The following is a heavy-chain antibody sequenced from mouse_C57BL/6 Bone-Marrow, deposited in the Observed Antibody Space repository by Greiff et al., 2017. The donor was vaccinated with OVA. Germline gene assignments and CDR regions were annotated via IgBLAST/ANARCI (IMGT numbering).Heavy chain of an antibody. CDR3: ARITTVGYYAMDY. CDR1: GFTFSDYG. J-gene: IGHJ4*01. CDR2: ISSGSSTI. Sequence: EVKLVESGGGLVKPGGSLKLSCAASGFTFSDYGMHWVRQAPEKGLEWVAYISSGSSTIYYADTVKGRCTISRDNAKNTLFLQMTSLRSEDTAMYYCARITTVGYYAMDYWGQGTSVTVSS. D-gene: IGHD1-1*01. V-gene: IGHV5-17*01.